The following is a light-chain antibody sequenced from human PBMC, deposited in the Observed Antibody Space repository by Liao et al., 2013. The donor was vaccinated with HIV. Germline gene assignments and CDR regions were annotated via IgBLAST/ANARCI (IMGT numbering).Light chain of an antibody. CDR2: HDS. CDR3: QVWDSRSVVV. J-gene: IGLJ2*01. V-gene: IGLV3-1*01. Sequence: SYEVTQPPSVSVSPGQTASITCSGDELGDKYTSWYQQKPGQSPVLIIYHDSKRPSGIPERFSGSNSGNTATLTITRVEAGDEADYYCQVWDSRSVVVFGGGTRLTVL. CDR1: ELGDKY.